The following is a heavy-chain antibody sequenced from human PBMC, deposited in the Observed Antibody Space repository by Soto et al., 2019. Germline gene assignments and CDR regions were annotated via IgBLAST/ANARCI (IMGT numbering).Heavy chain of an antibody. CDR3: AGELENPYFYYGLNV. V-gene: IGHV3-30*03. CDR2: TTYDGGIK. J-gene: IGHJ6*01. Sequence: SLRLSFAASGFIFSSYSMEWVGLAPGKGLEWVAATTYDGGIKHYVDSVKGRFTISRDNSKNTLYLQMNSLRVEDTATYYCAGELENPYFYYGLNVWGQGTTVTVYS. CDR1: GFIFSSYS. D-gene: IGHD1-1*01.